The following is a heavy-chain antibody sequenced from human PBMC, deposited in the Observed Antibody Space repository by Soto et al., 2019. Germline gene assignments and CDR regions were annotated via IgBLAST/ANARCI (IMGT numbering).Heavy chain of an antibody. CDR1: GYTFTSYY. J-gene: IGHJ6*02. CDR3: AGRWVRVVYAIDV. Sequence: QVQLVQSGAEVKKPGASVRVFCKASGYTFTSYYIHWVRQAPGQGLEWVSIINPVGGSTNYAQKLQGRVTVTRDTATSTVHMELSIPRSEATAVYYCAGRWVRVVYAIDVWGQGTTVSVSS. CDR2: INPVGGST. D-gene: IGHD1-26*01. V-gene: IGHV1-46*04.